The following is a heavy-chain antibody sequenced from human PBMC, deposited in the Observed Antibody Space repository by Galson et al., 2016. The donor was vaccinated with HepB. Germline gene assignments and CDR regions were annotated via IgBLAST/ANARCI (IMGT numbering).Heavy chain of an antibody. CDR2: ISYDGGHK. D-gene: IGHD6-13*01. Sequence: SLRLSCAVSGFTFRSFSMQWVRQAPGKGLEWVAIISYDGGHKYYADSVKGRFAISRDNSKNTLYLQMNSLRADDTAVYYCARVKDEYNSSWNVNDYWGQGIMVTVSS. J-gene: IGHJ4*02. V-gene: IGHV3-30*09. CDR1: GFTFRSFS. CDR3: ARVKDEYNSSWNVNDY.